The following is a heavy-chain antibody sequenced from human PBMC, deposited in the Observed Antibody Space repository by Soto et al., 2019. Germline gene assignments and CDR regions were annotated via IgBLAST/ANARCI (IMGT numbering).Heavy chain of an antibody. CDR3: ARVRACRCQSDFDS. CDR1: GGSFSGYY. J-gene: IGHJ4*02. V-gene: IGHV4-34*01. Sequence: QVQLQQWGAGLLKPSETLSLTCGVYGGSFSGYYWSWIRQPPGKGLEWIGEINPSGGTNYNPSPKSRLTISVATCTNQFSLKVISVTAADTAVYSCARVRACRCQSDFDSWGQGTLVTVSS. CDR2: INPSGGT. D-gene: IGHD2-21*01.